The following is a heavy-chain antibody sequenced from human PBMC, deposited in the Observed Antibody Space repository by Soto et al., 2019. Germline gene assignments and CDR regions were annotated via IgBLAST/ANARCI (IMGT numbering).Heavy chain of an antibody. CDR3: AITERPHYYYYMDV. CDR2: INAGNGNT. Sequence: ASVKVSCKASGYTFTSYAMHWVRQAPGQRLEWMGWINAGNGNTKYSQKFQGRVTITRDTSASTAYMKLSSLRSEDTAVYYCAITERPHYYYYMDVWGKGTTVTVSS. J-gene: IGHJ6*03. CDR1: GYTFTSYA. V-gene: IGHV1-3*01.